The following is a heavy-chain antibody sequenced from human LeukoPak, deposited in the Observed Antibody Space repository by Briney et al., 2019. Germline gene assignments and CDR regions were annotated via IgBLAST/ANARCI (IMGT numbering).Heavy chain of an antibody. CDR1: GDSISSNNYY. CDR2: IYYSGST. J-gene: IGHJ5*02. V-gene: IGHV4-39*01. Sequence: PSETLSLTCTVSGDSISSNNYYWGWIRQPPGKGLEWIGSIYYSGSTYYNPSLKSRVTISVDTSKNQFSLKLNSVTAADTAVYCCARQSSSSPFDPWGQGTLVTVSS. D-gene: IGHD6-6*01. CDR3: ARQSSSSPFDP.